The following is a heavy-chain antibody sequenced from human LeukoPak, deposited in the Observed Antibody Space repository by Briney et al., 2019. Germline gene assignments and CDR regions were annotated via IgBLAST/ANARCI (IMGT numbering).Heavy chain of an antibody. J-gene: IGHJ3*02. Sequence: SETLSLTCTVSGGSIKTPGYSWTWIRQPAGKGLEWIGRIYISGNTDQSPSLKSRVTVSMDSSRNQFSLEMKSVTAAETAVYFCARRPVGTIREAFDIWGQGTMVTVSS. CDR2: IYISGNT. CDR3: ARRPVGTIREAFDI. V-gene: IGHV4-61*02. CDR1: GGSIKTPGYS. D-gene: IGHD1-1*01.